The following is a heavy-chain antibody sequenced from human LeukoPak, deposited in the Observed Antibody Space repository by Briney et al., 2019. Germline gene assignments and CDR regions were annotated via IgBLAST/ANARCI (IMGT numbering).Heavy chain of an antibody. CDR1: GFTFNTYV. V-gene: IGHV3-23*01. Sequence: GGSLRLSCAASGFTFNTYVMTWVRQAPGKGLEWVSDISGSGGTTYYADSVKGRFTISRDNSKNTLYLQMNSLRAEDTAVYYCAKGGPLWFGESFSYDYWGQGALVTVSS. J-gene: IGHJ4*02. CDR2: ISGSGGTT. CDR3: AKGGPLWFGESFSYDY. D-gene: IGHD3-10*01.